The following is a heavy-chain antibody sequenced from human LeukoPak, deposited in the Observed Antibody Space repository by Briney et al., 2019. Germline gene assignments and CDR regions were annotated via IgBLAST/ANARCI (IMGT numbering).Heavy chain of an antibody. Sequence: GGSLRLSCAASGFTFSDYYMSWIRQAPGKGLEWVSYISSSGSTIYYADSVKGRFTISRDNAKNSLYLQMNSLRAEDTAVYYCARAAGEQQLDYYYYYYMDVWGKGTTVTVSS. CDR3: ARAAGEQQLDYYYYYYMDV. CDR2: ISSSGSTI. CDR1: GFTFSDYY. V-gene: IGHV3-11*01. D-gene: IGHD6-13*01. J-gene: IGHJ6*03.